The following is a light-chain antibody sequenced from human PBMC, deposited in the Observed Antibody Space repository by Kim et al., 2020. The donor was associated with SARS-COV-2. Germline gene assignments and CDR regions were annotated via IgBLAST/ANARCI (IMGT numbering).Light chain of an antibody. CDR3: MRTLQEPYT. V-gene: IGKV2-28*01. CDR1: QSLLHRTGNNY. Sequence: DIVMTLSPLSLPVNPGEPASISCRSSQSLLHRTGNNYLDWYLQKPGQSPQLLIYLGSNRASGLPDRFSGSGSGTDFTLKNSIVEAKHVGVDYCMRTLQEPYTFGQGSKLDI. CDR2: LGS. J-gene: IGKJ2*01.